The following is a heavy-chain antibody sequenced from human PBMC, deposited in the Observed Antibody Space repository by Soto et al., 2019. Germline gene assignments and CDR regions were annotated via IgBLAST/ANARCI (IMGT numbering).Heavy chain of an antibody. V-gene: IGHV3-30-3*01. J-gene: IGHJ6*02. CDR1: GFTFSSYA. D-gene: IGHD3-3*01. CDR3: ARLTIGVVIPYYGMDV. Sequence: QVQLVESGGGVVQPGRSLRLSCAASGFTFSSYAMHWVRQAPGKGLEWVAVISYDGSNKYYADSVKGRFTISRDNSKNTLYLQMNSLRAEDTAVYYCARLTIGVVIPYYGMDVWGQGTTVTVSS. CDR2: ISYDGSNK.